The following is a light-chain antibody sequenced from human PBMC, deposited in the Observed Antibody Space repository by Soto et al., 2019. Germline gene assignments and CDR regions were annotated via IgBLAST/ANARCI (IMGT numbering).Light chain of an antibody. CDR2: GAS. V-gene: IGKV1-12*01. J-gene: IGKJ2*01. CDR3: QQADRFPHT. CDR1: QNIDNW. Sequence: DIQMTQSPSFVSASIGDRVTITCRASQNIDNWLAWYQRKPGRAPKLLISGASTLQAGVPSRFGASGSGTEFTLTISSLQPEDFATYYCQQADRFPHTFGQGTKLEIK.